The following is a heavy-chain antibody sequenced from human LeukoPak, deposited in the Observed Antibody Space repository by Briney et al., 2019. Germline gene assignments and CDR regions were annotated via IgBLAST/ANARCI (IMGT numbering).Heavy chain of an antibody. CDR2: SYTTGST. CDR1: GGSIGSCY. V-gene: IGHV4-4*07. CDR3: ARSGGSGFQLDS. J-gene: IGHJ4*02. Sequence: SETLSLTCTVSGGSIGSCYWSWIRQPAGKGLEWIGRSYTTGSTNYNPSLKSRVTMSLDTSKNQLSLNLSSVTAADTAVYYCARSGGSGFQLDSWGQGTLVTVSS. D-gene: IGHD1-26*01.